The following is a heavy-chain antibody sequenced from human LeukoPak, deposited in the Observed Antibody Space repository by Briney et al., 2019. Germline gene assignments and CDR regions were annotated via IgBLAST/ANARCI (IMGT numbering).Heavy chain of an antibody. V-gene: IGHV1-18*01. Sequence: ASVKVSCKASGYSFTSYGITWVRQAPGQGLEWMGWISAYNGNTNSAQKFQGRVTMTRDTSSSTAYMELRSLRSDDTAVYYCARGSTVTSLYFGYWGQGTLVTVSS. D-gene: IGHD4-17*01. CDR1: GYSFTSYG. CDR3: ARGSTVTSLYFGY. J-gene: IGHJ4*02. CDR2: ISAYNGNT.